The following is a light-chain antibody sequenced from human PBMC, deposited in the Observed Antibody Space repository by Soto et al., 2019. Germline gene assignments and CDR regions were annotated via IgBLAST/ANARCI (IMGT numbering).Light chain of an antibody. Sequence: DIQMTQSPSTLSASVGDRVTITCRASQSISSWLAWYQQKPGKAPKILIYKASSLESGVPSRFSGSGSGTEFTLTISSLQPDDFATYLCQQYHTWWTFGQGTKVEI. J-gene: IGKJ1*01. CDR2: KAS. CDR1: QSISSW. V-gene: IGKV1-5*03. CDR3: QQYHTWWT.